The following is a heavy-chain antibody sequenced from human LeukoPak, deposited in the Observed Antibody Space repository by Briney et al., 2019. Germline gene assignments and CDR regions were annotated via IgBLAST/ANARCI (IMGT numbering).Heavy chain of an antibody. D-gene: IGHD6-19*01. J-gene: IGHJ4*02. Sequence: GRSLRLSCAASGFAFSSYAMHWVRQAPGKGLEWVAVISFDGSNKYYADSVKGRFTISRDNSKNTLYLQMNSLRAEDTAVYYCGTPEKQWHIFDYWGQGTLVTVSS. CDR3: GTPEKQWHIFDY. CDR2: ISFDGSNK. CDR1: GFAFSSYA. V-gene: IGHV3-30*04.